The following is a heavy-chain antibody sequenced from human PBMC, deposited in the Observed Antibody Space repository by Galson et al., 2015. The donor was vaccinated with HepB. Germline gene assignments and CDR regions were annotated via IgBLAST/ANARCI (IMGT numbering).Heavy chain of an antibody. J-gene: IGHJ4*02. D-gene: IGHD3-10*01. V-gene: IGHV1-46*03. CDR1: GYTFTSYY. CDR3: AWAPSSSNQFGATELDY. CDR2: INPSGGST. Sequence: SVKVSCKASGYTFTSYYMHWVRQAPGQGLEWMGIINPSGGSTSYAQKFQGRVTMTRDTSTSTVYMELSSLRSEDTAVYYCAWAPSSSNQFGATELDYWGQGTLVTVSS.